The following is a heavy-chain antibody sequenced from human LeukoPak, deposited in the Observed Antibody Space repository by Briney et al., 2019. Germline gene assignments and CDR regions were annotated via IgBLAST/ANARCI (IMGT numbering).Heavy chain of an antibody. V-gene: IGHV4-59*08. CDR1: GGSISSYY. CDR3: ARLGTLYWYFDL. CDR2: IYYSGST. J-gene: IGHJ2*01. Sequence: ETLSLTCTVSGGSISSYYWSWIRQPPGRGLEWIGYIYYSGSTNYNPSLKSRVTISVDTSKNQFSLKLSSVTAADTAVYYCARLGTLYWYFDLWGRGTLVTVSS. D-gene: IGHD1-1*01.